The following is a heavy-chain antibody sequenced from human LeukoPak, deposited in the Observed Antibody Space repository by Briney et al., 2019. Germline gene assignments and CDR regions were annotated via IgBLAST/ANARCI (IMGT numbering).Heavy chain of an antibody. J-gene: IGHJ4*02. CDR3: AKYPASGGYF. V-gene: IGHV3-23*01. CDR2: ISGSGANT. D-gene: IGHD6-13*01. Sequence: GGSLRLSCAASGFTFSTYSMSWVRLAPGKGLEWVSGISGSGANTYYADSVKGRFTISRDNSKNTLYLQMNSLRAEDTAVFYCAKYPASGGYFWGQGTLVTVSS. CDR1: GFTFSTYS.